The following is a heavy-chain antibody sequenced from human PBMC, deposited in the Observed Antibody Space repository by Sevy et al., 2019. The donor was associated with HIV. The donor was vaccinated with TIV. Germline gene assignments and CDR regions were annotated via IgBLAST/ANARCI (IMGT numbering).Heavy chain of an antibody. J-gene: IGHJ4*02. CDR3: AGENYYDSEGYRFDY. CDR1: GFIFSNYN. D-gene: IGHD3-22*01. V-gene: IGHV3-21*01. Sequence: GESLKSSCAASGFIFSNYNMNWVRQAPGKGLEWVSSISSSSSYIYYADSVKGRFTISRDNAKNSLYLQMNSLRAEDTAVYYCAGENYYDSEGYRFDYWGQGTLVTVSS. CDR2: ISSSSSYI.